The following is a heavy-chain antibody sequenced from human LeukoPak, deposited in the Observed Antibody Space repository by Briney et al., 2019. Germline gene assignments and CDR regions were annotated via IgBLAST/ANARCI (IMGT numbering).Heavy chain of an antibody. CDR1: GGSISSGSYY. V-gene: IGHV4-61*02. D-gene: IGHD3-3*01. J-gene: IGHJ4*02. CDR2: IYTSGST. Sequence: PSETLSLTCTVSGGSISSGSYYWSWIRQPAGKGLEWIGRIYTSGSTNYNPSLKSRGTISVETSKNQFSLKLRSVTAADTAVYYCAGRHYDFWSGYYDGGWYFDYWGQGPLVPVSS. CDR3: AGRHYDFWSGYYDGGWYFDY.